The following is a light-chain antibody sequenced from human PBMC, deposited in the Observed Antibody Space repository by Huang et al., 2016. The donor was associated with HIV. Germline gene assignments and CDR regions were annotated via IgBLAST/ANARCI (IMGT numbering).Light chain of an antibody. CDR1: QSVSSN. V-gene: IGKV3-15*01. J-gene: IGKJ2*01. CDR3: QQYNNWPPGDT. Sequence: EIAMTQSPATLYVSPGERVTLSCRASQSVSSNLAWYQQKPGQSPRPLIYGASTRATGIPVRFSGRGSGTEFTLTISSLQSEDFAVYSCQQYNNWPPGDTFGQGTKLEIK. CDR2: GAS.